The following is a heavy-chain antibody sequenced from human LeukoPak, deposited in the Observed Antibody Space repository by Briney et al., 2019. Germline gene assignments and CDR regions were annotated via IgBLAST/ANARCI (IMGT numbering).Heavy chain of an antibody. CDR1: GSAFSRYW. CDR3: ATEIAVAGPYYYGMDV. D-gene: IGHD6-19*01. V-gene: IGHV3-74*01. J-gene: IGHJ6*02. Sequence: PGGSLRLSCAASGSAFSRYWMHWVRHAPGKGLVWVSRINSDGSSTTYAASVKGRLTISRDNAKNTLYLQMNSLRAEDTAVYYCATEIAVAGPYYYGMDVWGQGTTVTVSS. CDR2: INSDGSST.